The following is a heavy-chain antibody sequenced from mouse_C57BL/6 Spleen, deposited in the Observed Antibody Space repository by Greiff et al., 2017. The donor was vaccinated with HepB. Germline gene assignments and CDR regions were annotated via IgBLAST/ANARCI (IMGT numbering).Heavy chain of an antibody. V-gene: IGHV1-15*01. J-gene: IGHJ4*01. CDR3: TRRGRSPYAMDY. Sequence: QVQLKQSGAELVRPGASVTLSCKASGYTFTDYEMHWVKQTPVHGLEWIGAIDPETGGTAYNQKFKGKAILTADKSSSTAYMELRSLTSEDSAVDYCTRRGRSPYAMDYWGQGTSVTVSS. CDR2: IDPETGGT. CDR1: GYTFTDYE.